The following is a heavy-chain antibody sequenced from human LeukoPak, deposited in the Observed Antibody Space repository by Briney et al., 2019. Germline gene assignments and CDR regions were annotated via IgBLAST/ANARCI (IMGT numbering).Heavy chain of an antibody. CDR2: ITPDGSGK. Sequence: GGSLRLSCAASGFSFKDYWMSWVRQAPGKGLEWVADITPDGSGKTYVDSVKGRFTISRDNAKQSLYLQMDTVTAEDTAVYYCARDQGGWLQSVPIFDYWGQGTLVTVSS. CDR1: GFSFKDYW. V-gene: IGHV3-7*01. D-gene: IGHD5-24*01. J-gene: IGHJ4*02. CDR3: ARDQGGWLQSVPIFDY.